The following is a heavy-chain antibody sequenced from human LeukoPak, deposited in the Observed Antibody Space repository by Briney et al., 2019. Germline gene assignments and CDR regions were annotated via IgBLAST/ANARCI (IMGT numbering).Heavy chain of an antibody. V-gene: IGHV3-74*01. D-gene: IGHD5-18*01. CDR1: GFTFSNYW. J-gene: IGHJ4*02. CDR2: INSDGINT. Sequence: GGSLRLSCAASGFTFSNYWMHWVRQAPGKGLVWVSRINSDGINTSYADSVKGRFTISRDNAKNTLNLQMNSLRAEDTAVYYCARAGYSYGFIYDYWGQGTLVTASS. CDR3: ARAGYSYGFIYDY.